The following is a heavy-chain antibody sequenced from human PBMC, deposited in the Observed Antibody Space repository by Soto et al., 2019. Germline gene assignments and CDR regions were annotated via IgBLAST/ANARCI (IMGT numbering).Heavy chain of an antibody. CDR1: GFTFSNYE. Sequence: AQLVESGGGLVQPGGSLRLSCAASGFTFSNYEMHWVRQAPGKGLEYVSGISNNGAHTDYAKSVKGRVTISRDNSENTLYLQMGSLRAEDMALYYCARRGYGSRWPNVYMDVWGKGTTVTVSS. V-gene: IGHV3-64*01. D-gene: IGHD6-13*01. CDR2: ISNNGAHT. CDR3: ARRGYGSRWPNVYMDV. J-gene: IGHJ6*03.